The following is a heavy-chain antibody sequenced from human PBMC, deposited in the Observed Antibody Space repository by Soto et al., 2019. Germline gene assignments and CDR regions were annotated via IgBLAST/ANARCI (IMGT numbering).Heavy chain of an antibody. V-gene: IGHV1-8*01. J-gene: IGHJ4*02. CDR1: GYTFTSYA. CDR3: ARGSISNFDY. D-gene: IGHD1-20*01. Sequence: ASVKVSCKASGYTFTSYAINWVRQATGQGLEWMGWMNPNSGNTGYAQKIQGRVTMTRNTSISTAYMELSSLRSEDTAVYYCARGSISNFDYWGQGTLVTVSS. CDR2: MNPNSGNT.